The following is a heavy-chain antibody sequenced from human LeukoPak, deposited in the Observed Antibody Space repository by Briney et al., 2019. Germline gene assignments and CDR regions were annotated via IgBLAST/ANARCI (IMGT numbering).Heavy chain of an antibody. V-gene: IGHV3-11*01. CDR1: GGSISSSSYY. CDR3: ARGPHGYNQNWFDP. CDR2: ISSSGSTI. J-gene: IGHJ5*02. Sequence: LSLTCTVSGGSISSSSYYWGWIRQAPGKGLEWVSYISSSGSTIYYADSVKGRFTISRDNAKNSLYLQMNSLRAEDTAVYYCARGPHGYNQNWFDPWGQGTLVTVSS. D-gene: IGHD5-24*01.